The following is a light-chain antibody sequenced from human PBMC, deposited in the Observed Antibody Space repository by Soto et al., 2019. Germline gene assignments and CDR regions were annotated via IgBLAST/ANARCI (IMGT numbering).Light chain of an antibody. Sequence: QSALTQPASVSGFAGQSITISCTGTSSDIGGYNYVSWYQQDPGKAPKLMIYDVSYRPSGVSNRFSGSKSGNTASLTISGLQAEDEAAYYCSSYTSSNTLLFGGGTKVTVL. J-gene: IGLJ2*01. CDR3: SSYTSSNTLL. CDR1: SSDIGGYNY. CDR2: DVS. V-gene: IGLV2-14*01.